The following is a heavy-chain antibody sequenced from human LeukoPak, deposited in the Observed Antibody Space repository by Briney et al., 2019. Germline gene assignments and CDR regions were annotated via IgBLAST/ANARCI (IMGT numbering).Heavy chain of an antibody. Sequence: VASVKVSCKASGGTFSSYAISWVRQAPGQGLEWMGGIIPISATPNYAQKFQGRVTITADESTSTAYMELSSLRSDDTAVYYCASRTYYYDSSGYYYAPFDFWGQGTLVTVSS. CDR1: GGTFSSYA. CDR3: ASRTYYYDSSGYYYAPFDF. V-gene: IGHV1-69*13. D-gene: IGHD3-22*01. J-gene: IGHJ4*02. CDR2: IIPISATP.